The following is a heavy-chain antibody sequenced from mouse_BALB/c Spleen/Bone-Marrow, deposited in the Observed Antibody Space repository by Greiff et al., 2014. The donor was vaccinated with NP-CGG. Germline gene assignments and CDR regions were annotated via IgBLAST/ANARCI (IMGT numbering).Heavy chain of an antibody. Sequence: QVQLQQSGAELVKPGASVKLSCKASGYTFTTYWMHWVKLRPGQGFEWIGEINPTNGGTNYNEKSKRKATLTVEKFSSTAYMQPNRLTTGGPSVFYCAIWGRLAYWGQGTLVTVSA. CDR2: INPTNGGT. CDR3: AIWGRLAY. CDR1: GYTFTTYW. V-gene: IGHV1S16*01. J-gene: IGHJ3*01.